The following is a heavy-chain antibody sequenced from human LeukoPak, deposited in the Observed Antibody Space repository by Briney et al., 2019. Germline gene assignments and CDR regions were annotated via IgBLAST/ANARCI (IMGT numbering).Heavy chain of an antibody. J-gene: IGHJ3*02. CDR1: GVTFSSYD. CDR2: IGTAGDT. Sequence: VGSLRLSCAPSGVTFSSYDMHWVRHATGKGLEWVSAIGTAGDTYYPGSVKGRFTISRENAKNSLYLQMNSLRAGDTAVYYCARGVPAYCGGDCYSDAFDIWGQGTMVTVSS. V-gene: IGHV3-13*01. CDR3: ARGVPAYCGGDCYSDAFDI. D-gene: IGHD2-21*02.